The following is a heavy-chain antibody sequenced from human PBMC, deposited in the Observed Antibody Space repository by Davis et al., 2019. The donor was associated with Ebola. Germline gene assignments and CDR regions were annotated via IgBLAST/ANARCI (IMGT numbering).Heavy chain of an antibody. D-gene: IGHD3-16*01. CDR1: GGTFSSYA. CDR2: IIPIFGTA. CDR3: ARGHERYWGWFDP. V-gene: IGHV1-69*13. Sequence: SVKVSCKASGGTFSSYAISWVRQAPGQGLEWMGEIIPIFGTANYAPKFQGRVTITADDAMNTVYMELSGLTSDDTAVYYCARGHERYWGWFDPWGQGTRVIVSS. J-gene: IGHJ5*02.